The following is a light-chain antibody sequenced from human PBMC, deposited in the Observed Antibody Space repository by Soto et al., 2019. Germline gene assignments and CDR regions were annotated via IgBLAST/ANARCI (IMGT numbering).Light chain of an antibody. CDR1: QSVSSTY. Sequence: EIVLTQSPGTLSLSPGERATLSCRASQSVSSTYLAWYQQKPGQAPRLLIYGASSRAAGIPDRFSGSASGTDFTLTINRLEPEDVAKYYRQQYSASRTFGQGTKLEIK. CDR3: QQYSASRT. V-gene: IGKV3-20*01. J-gene: IGKJ2*01. CDR2: GAS.